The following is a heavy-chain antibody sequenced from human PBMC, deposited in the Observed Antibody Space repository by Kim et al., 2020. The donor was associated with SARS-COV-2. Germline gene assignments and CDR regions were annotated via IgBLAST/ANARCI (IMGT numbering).Heavy chain of an antibody. D-gene: IGHD3-16*02. V-gene: IGHV1-69*13. J-gene: IGHJ3*02. CDR2: IVPIFGTA. CDR1: GGTFSSYA. Sequence: SVKVSCKASGGTFSSYAISWVRQAPGQGLEWMGGIVPIFGTANYAQKFQGRVTITADESTSTAYMELSSLRSEDTAVYYCARSGYDYVWGSYRPGAFDIWGQGTMVTVSS. CDR3: ARSGYDYVWGSYRPGAFDI.